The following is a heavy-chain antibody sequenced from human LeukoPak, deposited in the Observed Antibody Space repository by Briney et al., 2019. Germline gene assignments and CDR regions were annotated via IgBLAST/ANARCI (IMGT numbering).Heavy chain of an antibody. Sequence: GGSLRLSCAASGFTFSSYAMSWVRQAPGKGLEWVSAISGSGGSTYYADSVKGRFTISRDNSKNTLYLQMNSLRAEDTAVYYCARDNRIGTMMGDPFGYWGQGTLVTVSS. J-gene: IGHJ4*02. V-gene: IGHV3-23*01. CDR1: GFTFSSYA. CDR3: ARDNRIGTMMGDPFGY. D-gene: IGHD3-22*01. CDR2: ISGSGGST.